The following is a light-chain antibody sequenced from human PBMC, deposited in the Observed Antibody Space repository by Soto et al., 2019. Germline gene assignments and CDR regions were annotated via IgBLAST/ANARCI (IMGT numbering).Light chain of an antibody. V-gene: IGLV1-40*01. CDR3: QSFDSRRFYV. CDR1: SSNIGTGYD. CDR2: GNS. J-gene: IGLJ1*01. Sequence: QSVLTQPPSVSGAPGQRVTISCTGSSSNIGTGYDVHWYQQLPGTAPKLLIYGNSNRPSGVPDRFSGSKSGTSASLAITGLQAEDGADYYCQSFDSRRFYVFGTGTKVTVL.